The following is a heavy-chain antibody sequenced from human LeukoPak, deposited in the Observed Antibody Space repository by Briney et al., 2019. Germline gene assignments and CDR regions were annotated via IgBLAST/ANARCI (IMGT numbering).Heavy chain of an antibody. D-gene: IGHD2-2*02. CDR2: ISGSGDNT. CDR3: VLYTHATYAFDI. CDR1: GFTFRTYA. Sequence: PGGSLRLSCAASGFTFRTYAVNWVRQAPGKGLEWVSSISGSGDNTYYADSVKGRFTISRDNAKNSLYLQMNSLRAEDTAVYYCVLYTHATYAFDIWGQGTMVTVSS. J-gene: IGHJ3*02. V-gene: IGHV3-23*01.